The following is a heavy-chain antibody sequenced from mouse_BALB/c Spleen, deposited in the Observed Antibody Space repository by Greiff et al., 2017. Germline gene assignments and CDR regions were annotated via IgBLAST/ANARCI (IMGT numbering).Heavy chain of an antibody. V-gene: IGHV2-6-7*01. CDR3: ARLRLPYYYAMDY. CDR1: GFSLTGYG. D-gene: IGHD1-2*01. Sequence: VQGVESGPGLVAPSQSLSITCTVSGFSLTGYGVNWVRQPPGKGLEWLGMIWGDGSTDYNSALKSRLSISKDNSKSQVFLKMNSLQTDDTARYYCARLRLPYYYAMDYWGQGTSVTVSS. CDR2: IWGDGST. J-gene: IGHJ4*01.